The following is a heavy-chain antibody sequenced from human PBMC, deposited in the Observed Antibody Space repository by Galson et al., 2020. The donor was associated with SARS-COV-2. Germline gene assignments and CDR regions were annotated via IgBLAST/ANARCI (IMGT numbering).Heavy chain of an antibody. V-gene: IGHV1-18*04. CDR2: ISAYNGNT. J-gene: IGHJ6*02. CDR1: GYTFTSYG. D-gene: IGHD2-2*01. Sequence: ASVKVSCKASGYTFTSYGISWVRQAPGQGLEWMGWISAYNGNTNYAQKLQGRVTMTTDTSTSTAYMELRSLRSDDTAVYYCAREGVGDCSSTSCAHFDDYYYGMDVWGQGTTVTVSS. CDR3: AREGVGDCSSTSCAHFDDYYYGMDV.